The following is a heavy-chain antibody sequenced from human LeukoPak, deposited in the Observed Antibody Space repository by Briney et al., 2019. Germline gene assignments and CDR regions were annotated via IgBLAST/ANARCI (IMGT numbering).Heavy chain of an antibody. CDR3: AKSIYVVVDAFDI. CDR1: GFTFSSYE. CDR2: ISTRGSTE. J-gene: IGHJ3*02. V-gene: IGHV3-48*03. D-gene: IGHD2-15*01. Sequence: GGSLRLSCAASGFTFSSYEMNWVRQAPGKGLEWVSYISTRGSTEYYADSVKGRFTISRDNTKNSLYLQMNSLGAEDTAVYYCAKSIYVVVDAFDIWGQGTMVTVSS.